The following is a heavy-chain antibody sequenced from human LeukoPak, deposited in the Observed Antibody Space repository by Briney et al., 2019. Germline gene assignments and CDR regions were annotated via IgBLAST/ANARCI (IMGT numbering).Heavy chain of an antibody. Sequence: NPSETLSLTCTVSGGSISSSSYYWGWICQPPGKGLEWIGSIYYSGSTYYNPSLKSRVTISVDTSKNQFSLKLSSVTAADTAVYYCAPIVVVPAAMPVQFDYWGQGTLVTVSS. CDR2: IYYSGST. CDR3: APIVVVPAAMPVQFDY. J-gene: IGHJ4*02. CDR1: GGSISSSSYY. V-gene: IGHV4-39*01. D-gene: IGHD2-2*01.